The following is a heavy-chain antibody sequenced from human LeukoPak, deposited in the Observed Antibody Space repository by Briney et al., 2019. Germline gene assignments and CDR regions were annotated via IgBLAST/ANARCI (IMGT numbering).Heavy chain of an antibody. D-gene: IGHD3-10*01. CDR3: AKDQYYYGSGSPHY. CDR1: GFTFSSYG. Sequence: GSLRLSCAASGFTFSSYGMHWVRQAPGKGLEWVAFIRYDGSNKYYADSVKGRFTISRDNSKNTLYLQMNSLRAEDTAVYYCAKDQYYYGSGSPHYWGQGTLVTVSS. J-gene: IGHJ4*02. CDR2: IRYDGSNK. V-gene: IGHV3-30*02.